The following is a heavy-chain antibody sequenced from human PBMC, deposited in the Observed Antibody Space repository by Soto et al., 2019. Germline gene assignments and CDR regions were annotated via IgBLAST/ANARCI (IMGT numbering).Heavy chain of an antibody. J-gene: IGHJ6*02. Sequence: SSETLSLTCTVSGGSIISYYWSWIRQPPGKGLEWIGYIYYSGSTNYNPSLKSRVTISVDTSKNQFSLKLSSVTAADTAVYYCARLPSYYYYGMDVWGQGTTVT. V-gene: IGHV4-59*08. CDR1: GGSIISYY. CDR3: ARLPSYYYYGMDV. CDR2: IYYSGST.